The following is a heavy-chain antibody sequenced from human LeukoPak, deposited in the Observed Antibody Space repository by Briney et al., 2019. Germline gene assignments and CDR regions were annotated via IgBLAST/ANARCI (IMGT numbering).Heavy chain of an antibody. Sequence: GGSLRLSCAASGFTFSSSAMSWVRQVPGKGLEWVSYISSSSSTIYYADSVKGRFTISRDNAKNSLYLQMNSLRAEDTAVYYCARSVDIDYWGQGTLVTVSS. V-gene: IGHV3-48*01. J-gene: IGHJ4*02. CDR3: ARSVDIDY. CDR1: GFTFSSSA. CDR2: ISSSSSTI. D-gene: IGHD5-12*01.